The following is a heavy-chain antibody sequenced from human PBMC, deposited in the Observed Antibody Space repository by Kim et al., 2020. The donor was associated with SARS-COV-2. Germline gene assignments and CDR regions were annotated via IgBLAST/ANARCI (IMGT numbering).Heavy chain of an antibody. CDR3: AREGPYNWFDP. Sequence: NDYAVSVKSRITINPDTSKNQFSLQLNSVTPEDTAVYYCAREGPYNWFDPWGQGTLVTVSS. CDR2: N. V-gene: IGHV6-1*01. J-gene: IGHJ5*02.